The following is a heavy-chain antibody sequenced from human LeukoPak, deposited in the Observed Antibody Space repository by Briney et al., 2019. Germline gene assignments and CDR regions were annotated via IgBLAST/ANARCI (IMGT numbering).Heavy chain of an antibody. CDR1: GFTLSSFV. Sequence: QPGGSLRLSCAASGFTLSSFVIHWVRQAPGKALEWVAVISYDGSNKYYADSVKGRFTISRDNSKNTLYLQMNSLRPEDTAVYYCARDYGDYGGTFDIWGRGTMVTVSS. CDR2: ISYDGSNK. J-gene: IGHJ3*02. D-gene: IGHD4-17*01. CDR3: ARDYGDYGGTFDI. V-gene: IGHV3-30-3*01.